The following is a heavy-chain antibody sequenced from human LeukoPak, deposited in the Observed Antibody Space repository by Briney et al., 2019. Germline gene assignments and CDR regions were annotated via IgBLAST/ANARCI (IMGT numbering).Heavy chain of an antibody. Sequence: ASVKVSCKASGGGFSSYAISWVRQAPGQGLEWMGGIIPIFGTANYAQKFQGRVTITADKSTSTAYMELSSLRSEDTAVYYCVREGNFDAFDIWGQGTMVTVSS. CDR2: IIPIFGTA. J-gene: IGHJ3*02. D-gene: IGHD1-7*01. CDR3: VREGNFDAFDI. V-gene: IGHV1-69*06. CDR1: GGGFSSYA.